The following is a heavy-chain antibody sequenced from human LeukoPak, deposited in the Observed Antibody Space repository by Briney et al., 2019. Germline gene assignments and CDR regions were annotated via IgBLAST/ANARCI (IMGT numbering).Heavy chain of an antibody. V-gene: IGHV3-53*04. CDR2: IFSGGNT. D-gene: IGHD5-18*01. J-gene: IGHJ4*02. CDR3: ARVGPGYTYVYGAPYYFDS. Sequence: GGSLRLSCAASGFTVSSNYMSWVRQAPGKGLEWVSLIFSGGNTYYADSVKGRFTISRHNSGNTLYLQMNSLRAENTAVYYCARVGPGYTYVYGAPYYFDSWGQGTLVTVSS. CDR1: GFTVSSNY.